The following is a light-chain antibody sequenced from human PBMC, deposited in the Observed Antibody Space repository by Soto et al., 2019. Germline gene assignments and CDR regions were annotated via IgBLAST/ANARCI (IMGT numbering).Light chain of an antibody. CDR1: QCVSSSY. CDR2: GAS. CDR3: QQYGSSPLT. Sequence: EIVLTQSPGTLSLSPGERATLSCRASQCVSSSYLAWYQQKPGQAPRLLIYGASSRATGIPDRFSGSGSGTDFTRTISRLEPEDFAVYYCQQYGSSPLTFGGGTKVEIK. J-gene: IGKJ4*01. V-gene: IGKV3-20*01.